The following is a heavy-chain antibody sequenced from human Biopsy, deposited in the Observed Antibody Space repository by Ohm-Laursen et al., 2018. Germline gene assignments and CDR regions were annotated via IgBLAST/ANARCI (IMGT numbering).Heavy chain of an antibody. CDR1: GESFNGYY. Sequence: PSQTLSLTCAVSGESFNGYYWSWIRQTPGKGLEWIGEINHSGRTNYNPSPKSRVTISVDTSKNQVSLKVSSVTAADTAVYYCVRGVDYYDPYHYYALGVWGQGTTGTVSS. V-gene: IGHV4-34*01. CDR3: VRGVDYYDPYHYYALGV. CDR2: INHSGRT. J-gene: IGHJ6*02. D-gene: IGHD3-22*01.